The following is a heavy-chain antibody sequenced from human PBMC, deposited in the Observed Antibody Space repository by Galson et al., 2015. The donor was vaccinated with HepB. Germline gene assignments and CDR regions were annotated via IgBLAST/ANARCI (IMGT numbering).Heavy chain of an antibody. CDR1: GYTFTSYV. D-gene: IGHD5-12*01. CDR3: ARGGPGSDY. Sequence: SVKVSCKASGYTFTSYVISWVRQAPGQGLEWLGRISGYNGHTNYAQNLQNTVTMTTDTSTSTAYLELRRLKSDDTAIYYCARGGPGSDYWGQGTLVTVSS. V-gene: IGHV1-18*04. CDR2: ISGYNGHT. J-gene: IGHJ4*02.